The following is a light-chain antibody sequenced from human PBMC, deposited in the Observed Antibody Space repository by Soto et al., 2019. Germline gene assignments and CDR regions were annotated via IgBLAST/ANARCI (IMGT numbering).Light chain of an antibody. J-gene: IGKJ1*01. CDR2: GAS. CDR1: QSVSSSY. Sequence: EIVLTQSPGTLSLSPGERATLSCRASQSVSSSYLAWYQQKPGQAPRLLIYGASSRATGIPDRFSGSGSGTNFTLPISRLEPEDFAVYYCQQYGSSPPWTCGQGTKVEIK. V-gene: IGKV3-20*01. CDR3: QQYGSSPPWT.